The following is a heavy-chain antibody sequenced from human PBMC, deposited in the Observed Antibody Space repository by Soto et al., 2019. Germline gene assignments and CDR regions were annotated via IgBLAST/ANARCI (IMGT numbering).Heavy chain of an antibody. CDR2: IYRSGST. V-gene: IGHV4-38-2*01. CDR1: GYSFSSDYY. CDR3: ARAPLSRSGWFDGFDI. D-gene: IGHD6-19*01. J-gene: IGHJ3*02. Sequence: PSETLSLTCAVSGYSFSSDYYGGWIRQPPGKGLEWIGSIYRSGSTYYKPSLKGRVTISLDTSKNQFSLKLSSVTAADTAVYYCARAPLSRSGWFDGFDIWGQGTMVT.